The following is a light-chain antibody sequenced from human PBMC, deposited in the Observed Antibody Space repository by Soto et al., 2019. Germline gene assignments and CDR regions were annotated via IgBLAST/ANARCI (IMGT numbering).Light chain of an antibody. CDR3: QQRSDWPLS. J-gene: IGKJ4*01. V-gene: IGKV1-39*01. CDR2: AAS. Sequence: DTHMTQPPSSLSASLEDRGTITCRSSKSISSYLNWYQQKPGKAPKLLIYAASSLQSGVPSRFSGSGSGTDFTLTISSLEPEDFAVYYCQQRSDWPLSFGGGTKVDIK. CDR1: KSISSY.